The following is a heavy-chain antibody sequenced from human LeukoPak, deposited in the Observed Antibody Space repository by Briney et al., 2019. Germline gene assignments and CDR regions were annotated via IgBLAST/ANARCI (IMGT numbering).Heavy chain of an antibody. D-gene: IGHD1-14*01. CDR1: GGSISGYY. CDR3: ARRSPHNRYFDL. J-gene: IGHJ2*01. Sequence: SETLSLTCTVSGGSISGYYWSWIRQPPGKGLEWIGEINHSGSTNYNPSLKSRVTISVDTSKNQFSLKLSSVTAADTAVYYCARRSPHNRYFDLWGRGTLVTVSS. CDR2: INHSGST. V-gene: IGHV4-34*01.